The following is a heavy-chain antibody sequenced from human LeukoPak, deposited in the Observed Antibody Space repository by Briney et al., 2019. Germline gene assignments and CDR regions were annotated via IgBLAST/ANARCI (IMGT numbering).Heavy chain of an antibody. CDR2: IDTDGSRT. J-gene: IGHJ5*02. CDR3: ARMVGASTSWFDP. CDR1: GXTFSSYW. V-gene: IGHV3-74*01. Sequence: GRSLRLSCAASGXTFSSYWMHWVRQAPGKGLVWVSRIDTDGSRTSYADSVKGRFTISRDNAKNRLYLQMNSLRGEDTAVYYCARMVGASTSWFDPWGQGTLVTVPS. D-gene: IGHD1-26*01.